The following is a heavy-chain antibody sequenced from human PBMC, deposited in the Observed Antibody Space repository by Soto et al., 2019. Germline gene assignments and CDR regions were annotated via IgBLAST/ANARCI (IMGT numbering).Heavy chain of an antibody. D-gene: IGHD2-15*01. Sequence: ASVKVSCKASGYTFTAYSMHWVRQAPGQGLEWMGRINPNSGDTIYEQKFQGRVTLTTDTSTSTAYMELSRLKSDDTAVYYCAREASEVVSCEYLGQGTLVIVS. CDR1: GYTFTAYS. CDR3: AREASEVVSCEY. V-gene: IGHV1-2*02. CDR2: INPNSGDT. J-gene: IGHJ4*02.